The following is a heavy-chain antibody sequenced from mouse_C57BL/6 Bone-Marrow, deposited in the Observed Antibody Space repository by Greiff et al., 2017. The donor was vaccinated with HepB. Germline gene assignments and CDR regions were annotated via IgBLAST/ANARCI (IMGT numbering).Heavy chain of an antibody. CDR1: GFTFSSYA. Sequence: EVKLVESGEGLVKPGGSLKLSCAASGFTFSSYAMSWVRQTPEKRLEWVAYISSGGDYIYYADTVKGRFTISRENARNTLYLQMSSLRSEDTALYYCARDGYYPYYFDYWGQGTTLTVSS. CDR3: ARDGYYPYYFDY. CDR2: ISSGGDYI. J-gene: IGHJ2*01. D-gene: IGHD2-3*01. V-gene: IGHV5S21*01.